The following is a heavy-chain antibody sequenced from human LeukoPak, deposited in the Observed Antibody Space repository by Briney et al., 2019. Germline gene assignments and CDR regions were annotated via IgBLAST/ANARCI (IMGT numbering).Heavy chain of an antibody. D-gene: IGHD3-10*01. J-gene: IGHJ4*02. V-gene: IGHV4-38-2*02. Sequence: PSETLSLTCTVSGYSISSGYYWGWIRQPPGKGLEWIGSIYHSGSTYYNPSLKSRVTISVDTSKNQFSLKLSSVTAADTAVYYCAGGYGYYYGSGSYLSGDYWGQGTLVTVSS. CDR2: IYHSGST. CDR3: AGGYGYYYGSGSYLSGDY. CDR1: GYSISSGYY.